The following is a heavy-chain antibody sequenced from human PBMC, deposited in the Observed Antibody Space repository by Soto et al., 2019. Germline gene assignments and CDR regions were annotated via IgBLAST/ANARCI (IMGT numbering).Heavy chain of an antibody. V-gene: IGHV3-7*01. CDR2: IKQDGSEK. J-gene: IGHJ4*02. Sequence: EVQLVESGGGLVQPGGSLRLSCAASGFTFSGYSMSWVRQAPGQGLEWVANIKQDGSEKYYVASVKGRFTISRDNAKNSVYLQMNSLRADDTAVYYCARQRGCDYWGQGTLVTVSS. CDR1: GFTFSGYS. D-gene: IGHD1-1*01. CDR3: ARQRGCDY.